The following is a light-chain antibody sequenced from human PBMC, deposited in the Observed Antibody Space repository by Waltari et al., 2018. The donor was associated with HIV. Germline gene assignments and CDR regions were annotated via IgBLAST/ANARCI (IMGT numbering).Light chain of an antibody. CDR3: HQYGLSPFT. CDR2: GTS. J-gene: IGKJ2*01. Sequence: VLPQSPATLSLSPGEGATLSCRASQSISTTFLAWYQHKRGQPPRLLIYGTSTRAAGIPDRFSGRGSATEFTLSISRLEPEDFAVYYCHQYGLSPFTFGQGTKLEIK. CDR1: QSISTTF. V-gene: IGKV3-20*01.